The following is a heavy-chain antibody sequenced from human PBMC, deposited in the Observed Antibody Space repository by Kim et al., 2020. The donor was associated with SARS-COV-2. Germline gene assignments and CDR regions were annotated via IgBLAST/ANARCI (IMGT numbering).Heavy chain of an antibody. V-gene: IGHV1-18*04. Sequence: ASVKVSCKASGYTFTSYGISWVRQAPGQGLEWMGWISAYNGNTNYAQKLQGRVTMTTDTSTSTAYMELRSLRSDDTAVYYCARDLWFGEPRESFDYWGQGTLVTVSS. CDR3: ARDLWFGEPRESFDY. CDR2: ISAYNGNT. D-gene: IGHD3-10*01. J-gene: IGHJ4*02. CDR1: GYTFTSYG.